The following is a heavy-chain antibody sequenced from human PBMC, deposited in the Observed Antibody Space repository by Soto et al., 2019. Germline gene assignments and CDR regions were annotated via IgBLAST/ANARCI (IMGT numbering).Heavy chain of an antibody. CDR3: ARTVSSSWEYYFDY. CDR2: IWYDGSNK. Sequence: GGSLRLSCAASGFTFSSYGMHWVRQAPGKGLEWVAVIWYDGSNKYYADSVKGRFTISRDNSKNTLYLQMNSLRAEDTAVYYCARTVSSSWEYYFDYWGQGTLVTVSS. D-gene: IGHD6-13*01. J-gene: IGHJ4*02. CDR1: GFTFSSYG. V-gene: IGHV3-33*01.